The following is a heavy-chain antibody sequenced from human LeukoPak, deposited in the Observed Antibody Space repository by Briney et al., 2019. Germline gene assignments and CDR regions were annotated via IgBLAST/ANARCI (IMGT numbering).Heavy chain of an antibody. Sequence: PSEPLSLTCTVSGGSISNYYWSWIRQPDGKGLEWIGRIYSSGTTIYNPSLKSRVTMSVDTSKNQFSLKLSSVTAADTAVYFCASGSSGYDPWGQGTLVTVSS. V-gene: IGHV4-4*07. CDR3: ASGSSGYDP. D-gene: IGHD5-12*01. J-gene: IGHJ5*02. CDR1: GGSISNYY. CDR2: IYSSGTT.